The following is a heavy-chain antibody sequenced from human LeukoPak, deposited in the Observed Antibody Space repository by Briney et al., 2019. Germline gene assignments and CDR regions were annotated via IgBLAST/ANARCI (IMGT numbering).Heavy chain of an antibody. CDR1: AFTFSSYA. V-gene: IGHV3-23*01. CDR3: AKGRIRLRMSLDY. CDR2: ISGSGGST. D-gene: IGHD4-17*01. Sequence: GGSLRLSCAASAFTFSSYAMSWVRQAPGKGLEWVSAISGSGGSTYYADSVKGRFTISRDNSKNTLYLQMNSLRAEDTAVYYCAKGRIRLRMSLDYWGQGTLVTVSS. J-gene: IGHJ4*02.